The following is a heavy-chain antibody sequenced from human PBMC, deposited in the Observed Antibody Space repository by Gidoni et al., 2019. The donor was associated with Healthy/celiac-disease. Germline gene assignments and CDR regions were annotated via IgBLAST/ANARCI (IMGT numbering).Heavy chain of an antibody. J-gene: IGHJ6*02. V-gene: IGHV3-74*01. CDR1: GFTFSSYW. CDR3: ARDRGSSWYKNYYGMDV. D-gene: IGHD6-13*01. CDR2: INSDGSST. Sequence: EVQLVESGGGLVQPGGSLRLSCAASGFTFSSYWMHWVRQAPGKGLVWVSRINSDGSSTSYADSVKGRFTISRDNAKNTLYLQMNSLRAEDTAVYYCARDRGSSWYKNYYGMDVWGQGTTVTVSS.